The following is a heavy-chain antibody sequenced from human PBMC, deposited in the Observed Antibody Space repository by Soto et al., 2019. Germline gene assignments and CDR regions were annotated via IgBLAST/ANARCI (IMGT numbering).Heavy chain of an antibody. J-gene: IGHJ4*02. CDR1: VYTFTSYG. CDR2: ISAYNGNT. CDR3: ARVLLYCSSTSCYSYYFDY. Sequence: ASVKVSCKASVYTFTSYGISWVRQDPGQGLEWMGWISAYNGNTNYAQKLQGRVTMTTDTSTSTAYMELRSLRSDDTAVYYCARVLLYCSSTSCYSYYFDYWGQGTLVTVSS. V-gene: IGHV1-18*01. D-gene: IGHD2-2*01.